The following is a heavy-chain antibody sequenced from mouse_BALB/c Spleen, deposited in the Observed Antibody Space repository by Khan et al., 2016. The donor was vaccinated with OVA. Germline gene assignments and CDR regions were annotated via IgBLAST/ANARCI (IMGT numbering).Heavy chain of an antibody. CDR1: GFSLTTYG. Sequence: VQLQESGPGVVAPSQSLSITCTVSGFSLTTYGVTWVRQTPGKGLEWLGVIWGDGNTDYHSVLISRLSISKDNSESQVFLKLNSLQTDDTATYYCAKSFYSHYYAMDYWGQGTSVIVSS. J-gene: IGHJ4*01. CDR3: AKSFYSHYYAMDY. CDR2: IWGDGNT. V-gene: IGHV2-3*01. D-gene: IGHD2-1*01.